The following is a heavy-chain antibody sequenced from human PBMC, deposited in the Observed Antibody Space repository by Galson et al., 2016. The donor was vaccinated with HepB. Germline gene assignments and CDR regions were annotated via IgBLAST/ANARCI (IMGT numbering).Heavy chain of an antibody. D-gene: IGHD1-7*01. Sequence: CAISGDSVSADMVAWNWIRQSPSRGLEWLGRTYYRSRWFSDYAESVQGRITINPDTSNNHFSLQLNSVTPDDTAIYFCARGRNSAFDYWGKGTTVTVSS. CDR1: GDSVSADMVA. CDR2: TYYRSRWFS. J-gene: IGHJ4*03. CDR3: ARGRNSAFDY. V-gene: IGHV6-1*01.